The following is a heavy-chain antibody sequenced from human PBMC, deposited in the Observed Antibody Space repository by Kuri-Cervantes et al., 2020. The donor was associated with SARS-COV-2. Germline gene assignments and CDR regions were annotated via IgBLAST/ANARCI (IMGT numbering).Heavy chain of an antibody. V-gene: IGHV1-2*02. D-gene: IGHD3-16*02. CDR1: GYTFTGYY. CDR3: ARDKSSDDYVWGSYRKLDAFDI. J-gene: IGHJ3*02. Sequence: ASVKVSCKASGYTFTGYYMHWVRQAPGRGLEWMGWINPNSGGTNYAQKFQGRVTMTRDTSISTAYMELSRLRSDDTAVYYCARDKSSDDYVWGSYRKLDAFDIWGQGTMVTVSS. CDR2: INPNSGGT.